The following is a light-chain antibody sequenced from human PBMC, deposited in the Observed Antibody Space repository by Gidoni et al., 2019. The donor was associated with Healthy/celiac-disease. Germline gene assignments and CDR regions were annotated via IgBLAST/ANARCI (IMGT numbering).Light chain of an antibody. Sequence: SYELTQQPSVSVPPGQTARITCSGDALPKQYAYWYQQKPGQAPVLVIYKDSERPSGIPERFSGSSSGTTVTLTISGVQAEDEADYYCQSADSSGTYPVFGGGTQLTVL. V-gene: IGLV3-25*03. J-gene: IGLJ7*01. CDR2: KDS. CDR3: QSADSSGTYPV. CDR1: ALPKQY.